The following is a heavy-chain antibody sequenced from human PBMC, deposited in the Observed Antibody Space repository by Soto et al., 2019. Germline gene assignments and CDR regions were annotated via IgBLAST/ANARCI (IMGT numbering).Heavy chain of an antibody. CDR3: ARASIAVDYYYGMDV. V-gene: IGHV4-39*01. CDR2: IYYSGST. J-gene: IGHJ6*02. Sequence: PSETLSLTCTVSGGSISSSSYYWGWIRQPPGKGLEWIGSIYYSGSTYYNPSLKSRVTISVDTSKNQFSLKLSSVTAADTAVYYCARASIAVDYYYGMDVWGQGTTVTVSS. CDR1: GGSISSSSYY. D-gene: IGHD6-6*01.